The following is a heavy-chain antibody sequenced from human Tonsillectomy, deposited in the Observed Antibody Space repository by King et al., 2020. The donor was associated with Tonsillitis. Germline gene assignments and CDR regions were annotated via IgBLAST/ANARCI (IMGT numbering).Heavy chain of an antibody. V-gene: IGHV4-39*01. CDR3: ARQGSSWYYFDY. J-gene: IGHJ4*02. D-gene: IGHD6-13*01. CDR1: GGSISSSSYY. CDR2: IYYSGST. Sequence: QLPESGPGLVKPSETLSLTCTVSGGSISSSSYYWGWIRQPPGTGLEWIGSIYYSGSTYYNPSLKSRVTISVDTSKNQFSLKLSSVTAADTAVYYCARQGSSWYYFDYWGQGTLVTVSS.